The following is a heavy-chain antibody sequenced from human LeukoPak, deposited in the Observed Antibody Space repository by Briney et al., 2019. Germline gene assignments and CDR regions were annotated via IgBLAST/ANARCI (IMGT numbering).Heavy chain of an antibody. CDR1: GGSISTYY. CDR2: IYHSGST. CDR3: ARDGYSGSDAL. Sequence: PSETLSLTCTVSGGSISTYYWSWIRQPPGKGLEWIGYIYHSGSTKYNPSLKSRVTISVDTSQNQFSLKLSSVTAADTAVYYCARDGYSGSDALWGQGALVTVSS. D-gene: IGHD5-12*01. J-gene: IGHJ4*02. V-gene: IGHV4-59*01.